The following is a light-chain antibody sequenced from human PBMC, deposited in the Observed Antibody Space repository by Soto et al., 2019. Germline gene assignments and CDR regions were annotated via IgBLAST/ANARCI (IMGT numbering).Light chain of an antibody. CDR2: GTS. V-gene: IGKV3-20*01. Sequence: DIVLTQFPDTLSLSPGEAATLSCRASQSVYRKYFAWYQQRPGQAPNLLIFGTSTRAAGIPERFSGRGSATDFTLTISRLEPEDSAVYYCQQYGNSPYTFGQGTKLEIK. CDR3: QQYGNSPYT. J-gene: IGKJ2*01. CDR1: QSVYRKY.